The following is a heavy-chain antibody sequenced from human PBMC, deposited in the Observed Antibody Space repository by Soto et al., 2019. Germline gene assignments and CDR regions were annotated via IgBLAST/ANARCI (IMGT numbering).Heavy chain of an antibody. CDR1: GFTFSSYG. V-gene: IGHV3-30*18. D-gene: IGHD2-15*01. CDR3: AKDLRYCSGGSCHTTNWFDP. Sequence: PGGSLRLSCAASGFTFSSYGMHWVRQAPGKGLEWVAVISYDGSNKYYADSVKGRFTISRDNSKNTLYLQMNSLRAEDTAVYYCAKDLRYCSGGSCHTTNWFDPWGQGTLVTVSS. J-gene: IGHJ5*02. CDR2: ISYDGSNK.